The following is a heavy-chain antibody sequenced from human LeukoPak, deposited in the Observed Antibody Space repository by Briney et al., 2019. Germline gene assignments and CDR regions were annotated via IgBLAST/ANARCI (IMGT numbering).Heavy chain of an antibody. CDR1: GFTFSSYA. V-gene: IGHV3-23*01. D-gene: IGHD3-10*01. Sequence: GGSPRLSCAASGFTFSSYAMSWVRQAPGKGLEWVSAISGSGGSTYYADSVKGRFTISRDNSKNTLYLQMNSLRAEDTAVYYCAKDISFGSSRYFDYWGQGALVTVSS. J-gene: IGHJ4*02. CDR2: ISGSGGST. CDR3: AKDISFGSSRYFDY.